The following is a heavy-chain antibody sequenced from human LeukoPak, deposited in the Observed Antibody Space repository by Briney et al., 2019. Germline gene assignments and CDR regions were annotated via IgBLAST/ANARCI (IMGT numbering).Heavy chain of an antibody. V-gene: IGHV4-34*01. CDR1: GGSFSGYH. J-gene: IGHJ4*02. CDR3: AREWLRSVDS. Sequence: SETLSLTCAVYGGSFSGYHWSWIRQPPGKGLEWIGEMNHRGNTNYHPSPKSRDTMSVDTSKNQFSLTLSSVTAADTAVYYCAREWLRSVDSWGQGTLVTVSS. CDR2: MNHRGNT. D-gene: IGHD5-12*01.